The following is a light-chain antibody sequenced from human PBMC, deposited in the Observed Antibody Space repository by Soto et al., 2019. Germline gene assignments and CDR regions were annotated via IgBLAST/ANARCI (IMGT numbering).Light chain of an antibody. CDR1: QSISSW. Sequence: DIQMTQSPSTLSASVGDRVTITCRASQSISSWLAWYQQKPGKAPKRLIYKASTLESGIPSRFSGGGSGTEFTLTISSLQPYDFAPYYCQHYDIFSLTFGGGTKVEVK. CDR3: QHYDIFSLT. CDR2: KAS. J-gene: IGKJ4*01. V-gene: IGKV1-5*03.